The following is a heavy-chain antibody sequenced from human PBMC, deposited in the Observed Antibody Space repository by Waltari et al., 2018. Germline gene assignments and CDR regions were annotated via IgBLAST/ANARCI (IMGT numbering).Heavy chain of an antibody. CDR2: INHSGST. J-gene: IGHJ6*02. Sequence: QVQLQQWGAGLLKPSETLSLTCAVYGGSFSGYYWSWIRQPPGKGLEWIGEINHSGSTNYNPSLKRRVTISVDTSKNQFSLKLSSVTAADTAVYYCARVGRYFDWSTIYYYGMDVWGQGTTVTDSS. CDR1: GGSFSGYY. CDR3: ARVGRYFDWSTIYYYGMDV. D-gene: IGHD3-9*01. V-gene: IGHV4-34*01.